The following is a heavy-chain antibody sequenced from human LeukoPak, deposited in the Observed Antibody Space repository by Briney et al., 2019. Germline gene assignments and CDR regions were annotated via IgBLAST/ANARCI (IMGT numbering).Heavy chain of an antibody. D-gene: IGHD6-13*01. Sequence: GGSLRLSCAASGFTFDDYAMHWVRQAPGKGLEWVSGISWNSGSIGYADSVKGRFTISRDNAKNSLYLQMNSLRAEDTALYYCAKGYSSSWYESIWYWGQGTLVTVSS. CDR3: AKGYSSSWYESIWY. CDR1: GFTFDDYA. V-gene: IGHV3-9*01. J-gene: IGHJ4*02. CDR2: ISWNSGSI.